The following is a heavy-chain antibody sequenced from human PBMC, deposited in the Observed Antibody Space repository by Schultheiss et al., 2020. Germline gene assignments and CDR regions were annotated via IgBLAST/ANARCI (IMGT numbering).Heavy chain of an antibody. J-gene: IGHJ6*02. V-gene: IGHV1-18*01. CDR3: ARIVDIVAPTMDYGMDV. CDR2: ISAYNGNT. D-gene: IGHD5-12*01. CDR1: GYTFTSYG. Sequence: GESLKISCKASGYTFTSYGISWVRQAPGQGLEWMGWISAYNGNTNYAQKLQGRVTMTTDTSTSTAYMELRSLRSDDTAVYYCARIVDIVAPTMDYGMDVWGQGTTVTVSS.